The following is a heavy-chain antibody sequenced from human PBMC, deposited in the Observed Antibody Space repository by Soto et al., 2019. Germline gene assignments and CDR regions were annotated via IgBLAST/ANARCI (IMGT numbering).Heavy chain of an antibody. CDR3: VRGSGWYFY. D-gene: IGHD6-19*01. CDR2: IYSSGTT. V-gene: IGHV4-59*01. J-gene: IGHJ4*02. Sequence: SETLSLTCTVSSSSFSVYYWSWIRQPPGKGLEWIGYIYSSGTTNYNPSLKSRVTISVDTSKNQFSLKLTSVTAADTAVYYCVRGSGWYFYWGQGTLVTVS. CDR1: SSSFSVYY.